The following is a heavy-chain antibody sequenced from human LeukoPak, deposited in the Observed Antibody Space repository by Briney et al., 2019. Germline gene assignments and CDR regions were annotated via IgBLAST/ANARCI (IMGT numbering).Heavy chain of an antibody. J-gene: IGHJ6*02. Sequence: ASVKVSCKASGYTLTSYDINWVRQATGQGLEWMGWMNPNSGNTGYAQKFQGRVTMTRNTSISTAYMELSSLRSEDTAVYYCARLTMVRGEDYYYGMDVWGQGTTVTVSS. V-gene: IGHV1-8*01. D-gene: IGHD3-10*01. CDR3: ARLTMVRGEDYYYGMDV. CDR1: GYTLTSYD. CDR2: MNPNSGNT.